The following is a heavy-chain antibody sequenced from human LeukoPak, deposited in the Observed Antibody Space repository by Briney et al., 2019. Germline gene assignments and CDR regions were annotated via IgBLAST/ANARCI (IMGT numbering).Heavy chain of an antibody. CDR1: GYTFTGYY. J-gene: IGHJ5*02. CDR3: AKVPPSITAAGNWLGP. D-gene: IGHD6-13*01. Sequence: ASVKVSCKASGYTFTGYYIHWVRQAPGQGLEWVGRINPNTGGTDYAQKFQGRVTMTRDTSITTAYMELSRLTSDDTAIYYCAKVPPSITAAGNWLGPWGQGALVTVSS. V-gene: IGHV1-2*06. CDR2: INPNTGGT.